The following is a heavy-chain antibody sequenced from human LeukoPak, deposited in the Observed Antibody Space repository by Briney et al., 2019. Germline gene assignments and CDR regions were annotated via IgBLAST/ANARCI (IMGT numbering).Heavy chain of an antibody. D-gene: IGHD3-10*01. Sequence: ASVKVTCKSSGYNFRVYDITWVRQAPGQGLEWMGWISVYKGDTKYAQNIQGRVTMTTDTSTSTAYMELRSLRSDDTAVYYCARLLWFGELSPGHWGQGTLVTVSS. CDR2: ISVYKGDT. CDR3: ARLLWFGELSPGH. V-gene: IGHV1-18*01. J-gene: IGHJ4*02. CDR1: GYNFRVYD.